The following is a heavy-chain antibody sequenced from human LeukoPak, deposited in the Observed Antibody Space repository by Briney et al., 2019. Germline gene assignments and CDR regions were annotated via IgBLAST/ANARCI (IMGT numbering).Heavy chain of an antibody. J-gene: IGHJ4*02. CDR2: IKSKTDGGTT. Sequence: GGSLRLSCAASGFTFSNAWMSWVRQAPGKGLEWVGRIKSKTDGGTTDYAAPVKGRFTISRDDSKNTLYLQMNSLKTEDTAVYYCTTAQGRYGGSYFTDYWGQGTLVTVSS. V-gene: IGHV3-15*01. CDR1: GFTFSNAW. D-gene: IGHD1-26*01. CDR3: TTAQGRYGGSYFTDY.